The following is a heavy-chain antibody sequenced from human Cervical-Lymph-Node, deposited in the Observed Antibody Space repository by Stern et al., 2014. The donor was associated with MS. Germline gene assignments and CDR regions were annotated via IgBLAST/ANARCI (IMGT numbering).Heavy chain of an antibody. J-gene: IGHJ5*02. CDR1: GFTFSTYW. CDR3: ARVGYDILPIDNWFDP. V-gene: IGHV3-7*01. CDR2: IKQDGSEK. Sequence: VQLVQSGGGLVQPGGSLRLSCATSGFTFSTYWMSWVRQAPGKGLEWVANIKQDGSEKDYVDSVKGRFTISRDNAKNSLYLQMNSLRDEDTAVYYCARVGYDILPIDNWFDPWGQGTLVTVSS. D-gene: IGHD3-9*01.